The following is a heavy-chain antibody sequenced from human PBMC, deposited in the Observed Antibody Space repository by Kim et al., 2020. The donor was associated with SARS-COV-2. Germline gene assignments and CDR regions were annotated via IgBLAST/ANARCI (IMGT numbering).Heavy chain of an antibody. Sequence: LSLTCAASGFTFSSYSMNWVRQAPGKGLEWVSSISSSSSYIYYADSVKGRFTISRDNAKNSLYLQMNSLRAEDTAVYYCARSFHNYYYYGMDVWGQG. J-gene: IGHJ6*02. CDR2: ISSSSSYI. CDR3: ARSFHNYYYYGMDV. V-gene: IGHV3-21*06. CDR1: GFTFSSYS.